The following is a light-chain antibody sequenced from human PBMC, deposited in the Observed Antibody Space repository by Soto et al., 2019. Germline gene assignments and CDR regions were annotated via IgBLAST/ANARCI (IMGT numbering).Light chain of an antibody. V-gene: IGLV2-14*01. CDR3: SSYTSSSTLAAV. CDR1: SSDIGGYNY. Sequence: QSALTQPASVSGSPGQSITISCTGTSSDIGGYNYVSWYQQHPGKAPKLMIYDVSNRPSGVSNRFSGSKSGNTASLTISGLQAEDEADYYCSSYTSSSTLAAVFGTGTQVTVL. CDR2: DVS. J-gene: IGLJ1*01.